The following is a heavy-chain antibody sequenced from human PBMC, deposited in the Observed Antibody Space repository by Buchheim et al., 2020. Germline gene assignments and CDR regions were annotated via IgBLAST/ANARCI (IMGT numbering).Heavy chain of an antibody. J-gene: IGHJ4*02. CDR1: GYTFTGYY. V-gene: IGHV1-2*06. CDR3: ARADTSTTVTALDY. Sequence: QVQLVQSGAEVKKPGASVKVSCKASGYTFTGYYIHWVRQAPGQGLEWMVRINPNNGGTNYAQKFQGRVTMTRDTSISTAYMELSRLTSDATAVHYCARADTSTTVTALDYWGQGTL. D-gene: IGHD4-17*01. CDR2: INPNNGGT.